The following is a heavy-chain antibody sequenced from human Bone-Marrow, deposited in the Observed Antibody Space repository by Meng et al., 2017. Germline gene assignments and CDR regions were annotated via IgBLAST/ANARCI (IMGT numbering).Heavy chain of an antibody. CDR3: ARSEVSVWVADY. Sequence: ASVKVSCKASGYTFTSYCMHWVRQAPGQGLEWMGTINPSGGSTSFAQNFQGRVTMTRDTSTSTVYMELSSLRSEDTAVYYCARSEVSVWVADYWGQGTLVTVSS. J-gene: IGHJ4*02. CDR1: GYTFTSYC. D-gene: IGHD2-8*01. V-gene: IGHV1-46*01. CDR2: INPSGGST.